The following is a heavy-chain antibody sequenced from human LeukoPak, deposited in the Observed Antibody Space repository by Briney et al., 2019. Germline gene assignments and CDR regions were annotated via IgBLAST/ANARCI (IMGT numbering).Heavy chain of an antibody. V-gene: IGHV1-18*01. CDR1: GYTFTSYG. J-gene: IGHJ4*01. D-gene: IGHD3-3*01. Sequence: ASVKVSCKVSGYTFTSYGMSWVRQAPGQRLERMGWINTYNGNTNYAQKFQVRVTMTTDTSTSTAYMELRSLRSDDTAVYYCASRSGSTPYYIDYWGQGTLVTVSS. CDR3: ASRSGSTPYYIDY. CDR2: INTYNGNT.